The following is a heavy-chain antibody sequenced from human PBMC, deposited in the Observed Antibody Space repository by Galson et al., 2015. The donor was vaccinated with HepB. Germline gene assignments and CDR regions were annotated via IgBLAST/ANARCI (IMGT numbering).Heavy chain of an antibody. CDR2: ISSSSSYT. V-gene: IGHV3-11*06. CDR1: GFTFSDYY. CDR3: AREGGEGSYSNYFDY. J-gene: IGHJ4*02. Sequence: SLRLSCAASGFTFSDYYMSWIRQAPGKGLEWVSYISSSSSYTNYADSVKGRFTISRDNAKNSLYLQMNSLRAEDTAVYYCAREGGEGSYSNYFDYWGQGTLVTVSS. D-gene: IGHD4-11*01.